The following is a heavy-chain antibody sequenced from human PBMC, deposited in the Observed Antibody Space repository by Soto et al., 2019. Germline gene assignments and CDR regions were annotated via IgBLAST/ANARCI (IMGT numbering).Heavy chain of an antibody. J-gene: IGHJ4*02. D-gene: IGHD5-18*01. CDR3: ARDQPGYSYGYGLGY. CDR1: GFTFSSYS. Sequence: EVQLVESGGGLVKPGGSLRLSCAASGFTFSSYSMNWVRQAPGKGLEWVSSISSSSSYIYYADSVKGRFTISRDNAKNSLYMQMTSLRDEDTAVYYCARDQPGYSYGYGLGYWGQGTLVTVSS. CDR2: ISSSSSYI. V-gene: IGHV3-21*01.